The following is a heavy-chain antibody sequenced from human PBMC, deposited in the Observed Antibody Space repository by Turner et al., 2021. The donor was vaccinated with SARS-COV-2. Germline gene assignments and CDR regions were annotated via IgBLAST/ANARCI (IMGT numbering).Heavy chain of an antibody. V-gene: IGHV3-74*01. Sequence: EVQLVESGGGLVQPGGSLRLSCAASGFTFSSYWMDWVRQAPGKGLVWVSRINSDGSYTSYADSVKGRFTISRDNAKNTLYLRMNSLRAEDTAVYYCARGGPDIVGCYYYGMDVWGQGTTVTVSS. CDR1: GFTFSSYW. CDR3: ARGGPDIVGCYYYGMDV. CDR2: INSDGSYT. J-gene: IGHJ6*02. D-gene: IGHD2-15*01.